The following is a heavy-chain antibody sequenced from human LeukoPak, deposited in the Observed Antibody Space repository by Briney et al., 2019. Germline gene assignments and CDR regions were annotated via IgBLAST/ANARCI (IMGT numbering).Heavy chain of an antibody. CDR3: ARGYCSGGGCSVLDAFDG. CDR2: INPSGGST. Sequence: ASVKVSCTTSGYTFTNYYIHWVRRAPGQGLEWMGKINPSGGSTSYPQKFQGRVTMTRDTSTTTVYMELSTLRYEDTAIYYCARGYCSGGGCSVLDAFDGWGQGTMVTVSS. CDR1: GYTFTNYY. D-gene: IGHD2-15*01. J-gene: IGHJ3*01. V-gene: IGHV1-46*01.